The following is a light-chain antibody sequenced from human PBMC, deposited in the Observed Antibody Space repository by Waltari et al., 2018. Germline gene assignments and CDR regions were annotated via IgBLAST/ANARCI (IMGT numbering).Light chain of an antibody. CDR1: QSIGYY. Sequence: DIQMTQSPSSLSASVAYRVTITCRASQSIGYYLNWFQQKPGKPPKVLIFASSGVQSGVPSRFSGSGSGTDFTFTITSLHTEDFATYYCQQSYSIPLTFGEGTKVEIK. J-gene: IGKJ1*01. V-gene: IGKV1-39*01. CDR3: QQSYSIPLT. CDR2: ASS.